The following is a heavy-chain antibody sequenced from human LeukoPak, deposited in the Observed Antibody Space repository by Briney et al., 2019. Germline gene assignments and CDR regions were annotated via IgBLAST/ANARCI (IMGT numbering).Heavy chain of an antibody. V-gene: IGHV5-51*01. D-gene: IGHD3-22*01. CDR2: IYPGDSET. CDR3: ARRPTYDSSGYYPNWFDP. Sequence: GESLKISCQGSGYRFTSYWIGGVRPLPGKGLEWMGIIYPGDSETRYSPSFQGQVTISADKSISTAYLQWSSLKASDTAMYYCARRPTYDSSGYYPNWFDPWGQGTLVTVSS. J-gene: IGHJ5*02. CDR1: GYRFTSYW.